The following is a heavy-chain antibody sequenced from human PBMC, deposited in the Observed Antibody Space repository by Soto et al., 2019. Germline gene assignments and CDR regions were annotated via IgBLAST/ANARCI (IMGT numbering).Heavy chain of an antibody. CDR2: IRSKAYGGTT. V-gene: IGHV3-49*03. CDR1: GFTFGDYA. CDR3: TSQVGIFGVVSFPSIIDY. J-gene: IGHJ4*02. D-gene: IGHD3-3*01. Sequence: GGSLRLSCTASGFTFGDYAMSWFRQAPGKGLEWVGFIRSKAYGGTTEYAASVKGRFTISRDDSKSIAYLQMNSLKTEDTAVYYCTSQVGIFGVVSFPSIIDYWGQGTLVTVSS.